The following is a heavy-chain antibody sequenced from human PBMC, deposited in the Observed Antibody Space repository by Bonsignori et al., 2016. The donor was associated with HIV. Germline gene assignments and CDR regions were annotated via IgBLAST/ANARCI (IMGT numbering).Heavy chain of an antibody. V-gene: IGHV5-51*03. CDR3: ARPLGYGGNYDD. J-gene: IGHJ4*02. Sequence: EVQLVQSGPEVKKPGESLKISCKASGYPFTEYWIGWVRQLPGKGLEWMGIIYPGDSDPRYSPSFQGQVTISADNSVSTAFLQWSSLKASDTAIYYCARPLGYGGNYDDWGQGTLVTVSS. D-gene: IGHD4-23*01. CDR2: IYPGDSDP. CDR1: GYPFTEYW.